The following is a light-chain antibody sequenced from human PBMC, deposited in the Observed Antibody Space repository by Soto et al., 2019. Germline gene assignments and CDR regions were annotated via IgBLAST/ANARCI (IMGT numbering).Light chain of an antibody. CDR1: SSDVGGYNY. CDR2: AVT. Sequence: QSVLTQPASVSGSPGQSITISCTGTSSDVGGYNYVSWYQQHPGKAPKLMIYAVTDRPSGVSSRFSGSTSGNTASLTISGLQAEDEADYYCSSYTSSSTLFGTGTKVTVL. J-gene: IGLJ1*01. V-gene: IGLV2-14*01. CDR3: SSYTSSSTL.